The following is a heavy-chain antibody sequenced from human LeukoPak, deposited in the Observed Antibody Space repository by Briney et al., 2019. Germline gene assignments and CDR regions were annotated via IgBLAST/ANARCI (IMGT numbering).Heavy chain of an antibody. V-gene: IGHV3-23*01. J-gene: IGHJ4*02. D-gene: IGHD3-22*01. CDR3: AKEITMIVVVTPDY. CDR2: ISGSGGST. CDR1: GFTFSSCA. Sequence: GGSLRLSCAASGFTFSSCAMSWVRQAPGKGLEWVSAISGSGGSTYYADSVKGRFTISRDNSKNTLYLQMNSLRAEDTAVYYCAKEITMIVVVTPDYWGQGTLVTVSS.